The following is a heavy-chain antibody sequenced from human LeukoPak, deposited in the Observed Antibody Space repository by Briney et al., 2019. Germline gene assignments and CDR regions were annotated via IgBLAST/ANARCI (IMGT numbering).Heavy chain of an antibody. CDR3: ARQAGGDYDFWSTDPSYYYYGMDV. Sequence: SETLSLTCTVPGGSISSYYWSWIRQPPGKGLEWIGYIYYSGSTNYNPSLKSRVTISVDTSKNQFSLKLSSVTAADTAVYYCARQAGGDYDFWSTDPSYYYYGMDVWGQGTTVTVSS. D-gene: IGHD3-3*01. V-gene: IGHV4-59*08. CDR2: IYYSGST. CDR1: GGSISSYY. J-gene: IGHJ6*02.